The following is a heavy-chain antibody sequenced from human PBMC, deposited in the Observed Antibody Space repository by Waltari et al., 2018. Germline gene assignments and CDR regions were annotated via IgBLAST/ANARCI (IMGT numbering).Heavy chain of an antibody. J-gene: IGHJ5*02. CDR3: ARDTGYDSSGYGPLYNWFDP. D-gene: IGHD3-22*01. CDR1: GGSVSSYY. V-gene: IGHV4-59*02. CDR2: IYYSGST. Sequence: QVQLQESGPGLVKPSETLSLTCTVSGGSVSSYYWSWIRQPPGKGLEWIGYIYYSGSTNYNPSLKSRVTISVDTSKNQFSLKLSSVTAADTAVYYCARDTGYDSSGYGPLYNWFDPWGQGTLVTVSS.